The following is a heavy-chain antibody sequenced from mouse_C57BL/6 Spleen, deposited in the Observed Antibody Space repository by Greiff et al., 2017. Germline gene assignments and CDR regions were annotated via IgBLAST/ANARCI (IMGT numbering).Heavy chain of an antibody. V-gene: IGHV14-2*01. CDR1: GFNIKDYY. J-gene: IGHJ4*01. D-gene: IGHD1-1*01. CDR3: ASRDYYGRYAMDY. Sequence: EVQLVESGAELVKPGASVKLSCTASGFNIKDYYMHWVKQWTKQGLEWIGRIDPEDGETKYAPKFQGKATITADTSSNTAYLQRSSLTSEDTAVYYCASRDYYGRYAMDYWGQGTSVTVSS. CDR2: IDPEDGET.